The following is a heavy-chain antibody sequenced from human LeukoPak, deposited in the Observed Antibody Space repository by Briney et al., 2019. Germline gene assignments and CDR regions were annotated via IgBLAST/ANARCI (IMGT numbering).Heavy chain of an antibody. CDR2: IYHSGST. J-gene: IGHJ4*02. Sequence: SGTLSLTCAVSGGSISSSNWWSWVRQPPGKGLEWIGEIYHSGSTNYNPSLKSRVTISVDKSKNQFSLKLSSVTAADTAVYYCARDPGSVAGIYYFDYWGQGTLVTVSS. CDR1: GGSISSSNW. D-gene: IGHD6-19*01. CDR3: ARDPGSVAGIYYFDY. V-gene: IGHV4-4*02.